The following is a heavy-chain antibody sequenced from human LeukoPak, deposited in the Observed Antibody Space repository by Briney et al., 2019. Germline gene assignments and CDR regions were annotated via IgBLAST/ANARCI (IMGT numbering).Heavy chain of an antibody. Sequence: KPSETLSLTCTVSGGSISSSSYYWGWIRQPPGKGLEWIGSIYYSGSTYYNPSLKSRVTISVDTSKNQFSLKLSSVTAADTAVYYCARPANLGYGSGSYLYWGQGTLVTVSS. V-gene: IGHV4-39*01. CDR1: GGSISSSSYY. CDR3: ARPANLGYGSGSYLY. D-gene: IGHD3-10*01. J-gene: IGHJ4*02. CDR2: IYYSGST.